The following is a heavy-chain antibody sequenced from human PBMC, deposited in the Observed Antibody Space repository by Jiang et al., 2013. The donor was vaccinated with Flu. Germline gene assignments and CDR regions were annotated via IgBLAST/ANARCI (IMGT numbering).Heavy chain of an antibody. D-gene: IGHD5-12*01. Sequence: PGLVKPSETLSLTCTVSGGSISSYYWSWIRQPPGKGLEWIGYIYYSGSTNYNPSLKSRVTISVDTSKNQFSLKLSSVTAADTAVYYCARGVSGEDWGQGTLVTVSS. CDR2: IYYSGST. CDR3: ARGVSGED. J-gene: IGHJ4*02. CDR1: GGSISSYY. V-gene: IGHV4-59*01.